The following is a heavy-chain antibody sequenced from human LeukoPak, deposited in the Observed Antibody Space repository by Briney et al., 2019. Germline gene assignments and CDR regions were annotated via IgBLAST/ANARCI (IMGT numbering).Heavy chain of an antibody. CDR3: ARAPHSSSWQPTDY. CDR2: INHNRGGT. CDR1: VYTFTRQY. V-gene: IGHV1-2*02. D-gene: IGHD6-13*01. Sequence: AAVQVSCQPSVYTFTRQYMHWVGLAPAQRRGGVGWINHNRGGTEYAQKFQGRVTMTRDTSISTAYMELSRLRSDDTAVYYCARAPHSSSWQPTDYWGQGTLVTVSS. J-gene: IGHJ4*02.